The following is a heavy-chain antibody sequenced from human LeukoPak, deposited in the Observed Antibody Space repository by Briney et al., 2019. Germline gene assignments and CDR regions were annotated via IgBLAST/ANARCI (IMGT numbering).Heavy chain of an antibody. CDR2: IYYSGST. CDR3: ARVANSGYSYGLSDYYFDY. Sequence: SETLSLTCTVSGGSISSYYWSWIRQPPGKGLEWIGYIYYSGSTNYNPSLKSRVTISVDTSKNQFSLKLSSVTAADTAVYYCARVANSGYSYGLSDYYFDYWGQGTLVTVSS. V-gene: IGHV4-59*01. D-gene: IGHD5-18*01. CDR1: GGSISSYY. J-gene: IGHJ4*02.